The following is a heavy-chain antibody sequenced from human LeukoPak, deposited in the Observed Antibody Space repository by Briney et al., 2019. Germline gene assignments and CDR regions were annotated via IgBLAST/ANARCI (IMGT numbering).Heavy chain of an antibody. Sequence: GGSLRLSCAVSGITLSNYGMSWVRQAPGKGLEWVAGLSGSGGGTNYADSVQGRFTISRDNPKNTLYLQMNSLRAEDTAVYFCAKRGVVIRIFLVGFHKEAYYFDSWGQGALVTVSS. CDR1: GITLSNYG. V-gene: IGHV3-23*01. CDR2: LSGSGGGT. D-gene: IGHD3-3*01. J-gene: IGHJ4*02. CDR3: AKRGVVIRIFLVGFHKEAYYFDS.